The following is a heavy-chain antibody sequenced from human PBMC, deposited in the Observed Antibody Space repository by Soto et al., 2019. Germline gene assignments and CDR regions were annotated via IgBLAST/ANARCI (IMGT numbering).Heavy chain of an antibody. D-gene: IGHD5-12*01. J-gene: IGHJ4*02. CDR3: TNSGWTGGVDY. CDR1: GYTFTNYW. CDR2: IYPGDSGT. V-gene: IGHV5-51*01. Sequence: GESLKISCKASGYTFTNYWIGWVRQMPGKGLEWMGNIYPGDSGTKYSPSFQGQVTISADRSISTVYLQWSSLKASDTAMYYCTNSGWTGGVDYWGQGTLVTISS.